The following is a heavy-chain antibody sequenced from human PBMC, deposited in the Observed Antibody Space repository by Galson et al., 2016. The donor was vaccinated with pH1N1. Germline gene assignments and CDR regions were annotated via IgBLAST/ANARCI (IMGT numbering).Heavy chain of an antibody. V-gene: IGHV5-51*03. CDR1: GYSFSSYW. Sequence: QSGAEVKKPGESLKISCKGSGYSFSSYWIGWVRQLPGKGLEWMGIIYPGDSGTRYSPSFLGQVIMSADKSLSTAFLQWSSLNASDTAMYYCARRGINGTDFWGQGTLVTVSS. D-gene: IGHD1/OR15-1a*01. J-gene: IGHJ4*02. CDR2: IYPGDSGT. CDR3: ARRGINGTDF.